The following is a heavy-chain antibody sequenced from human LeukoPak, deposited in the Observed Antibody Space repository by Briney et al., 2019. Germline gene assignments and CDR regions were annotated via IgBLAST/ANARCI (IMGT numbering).Heavy chain of an antibody. J-gene: IGHJ4*02. CDR1: GGTFSSYA. CDR3: ARDSDYGDYVGEVVVYY. Sequence: ASVKVSCKASGGTFSSYAISWVRQAPGRGLEWMGGIIPIFGTANYAQKFQGRVTITADESTSTAYMELSSLRSEDTAVYYCARDSDYGDYVGEVVVYYWGQGTLVTVSS. V-gene: IGHV1-69*13. D-gene: IGHD4-17*01. CDR2: IIPIFGTA.